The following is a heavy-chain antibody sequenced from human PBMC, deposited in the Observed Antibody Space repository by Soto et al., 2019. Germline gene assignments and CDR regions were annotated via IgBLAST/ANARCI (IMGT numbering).Heavy chain of an antibody. CDR1: GFTFSSYA. CDR2: ISGSGGAT. J-gene: IGHJ4*01. Sequence: EVQLLESGGGLVQPGGSLRLSCAASGFTFSSYAISWVRPAPGKGLEWVSAISGSGGATYYAASVKGRFTISRDNSKKTVYLQMNSLRGEDTAVYFCAKDQVAVAGSTFDYWGHGTRVTVSS. D-gene: IGHD6-19*01. CDR3: AKDQVAVAGSTFDY. V-gene: IGHV3-23*01.